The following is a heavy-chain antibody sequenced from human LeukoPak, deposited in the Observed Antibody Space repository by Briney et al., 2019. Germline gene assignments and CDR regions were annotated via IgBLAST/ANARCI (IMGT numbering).Heavy chain of an antibody. CDR3: ARRRPPMGAFDI. J-gene: IGHJ3*02. D-gene: IGHD3-10*01. CDR1: GGSINNYY. Sequence: SETLSLTCTVSGGSINNYYWSWIRQPPGKGLEWIGEINHSGSTNYNPSLKSRVTISVDTSKNQFSLKLSSVTAADTAVYYCARRRPPMGAFDIWGQGTMVTVSS. V-gene: IGHV4-34*01. CDR2: INHSGST.